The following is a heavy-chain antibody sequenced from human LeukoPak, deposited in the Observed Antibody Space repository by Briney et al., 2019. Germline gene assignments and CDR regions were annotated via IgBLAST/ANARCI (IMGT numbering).Heavy chain of an antibody. CDR1: GFTFSSYA. V-gene: IGHV3-23*01. Sequence: GGSLRLSCAASGFTFSSYAMSRVRQAPGKGLEWVSAISGSGGSTYYADSVKGRFTISRDNSKNTLYLQMNSLRAEDTAVYYCAKRPSMVRGVLDYWGQGTLVTVSS. CDR2: ISGSGGST. D-gene: IGHD3-10*01. CDR3: AKRPSMVRGVLDY. J-gene: IGHJ4*02.